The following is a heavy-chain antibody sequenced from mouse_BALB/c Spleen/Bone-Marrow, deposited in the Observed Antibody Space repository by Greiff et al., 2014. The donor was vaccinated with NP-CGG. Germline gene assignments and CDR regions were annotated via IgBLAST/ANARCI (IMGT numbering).Heavy chain of an antibody. Sequence: QVQLQQSGAELAKPGASVKMSCKASGYTFTTYWMHWVKQRPGQGLEWIGYINPSTGYTEYIRKFKDKATLTADKSSSTAYMQLNSLTSKDSSVYYCVLITPVVSDYWGQGTTLTVSS. CDR1: GYTFTTYW. J-gene: IGHJ2*01. V-gene: IGHV1-7*01. CDR2: INPSTGYT. D-gene: IGHD1-1*01. CDR3: VLITPVVSDY.